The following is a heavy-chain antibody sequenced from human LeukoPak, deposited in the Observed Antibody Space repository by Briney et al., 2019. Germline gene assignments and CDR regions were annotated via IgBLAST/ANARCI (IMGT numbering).Heavy chain of an antibody. Sequence: VASVKVSCEASGGTFSSYAISWVRQAPGQGLEWMGGIIPIFGTANYAQKFQGRVTITADESTSTAYMELSSLRSEDTAVYYCATEDGYNAYWGQGTLVTVSS. CDR1: GGTFSSYA. D-gene: IGHD5-24*01. CDR2: IIPIFGTA. V-gene: IGHV1-69*13. CDR3: ATEDGYNAY. J-gene: IGHJ4*02.